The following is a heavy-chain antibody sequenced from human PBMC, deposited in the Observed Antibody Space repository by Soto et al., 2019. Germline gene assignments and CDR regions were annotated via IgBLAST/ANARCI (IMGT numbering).Heavy chain of an antibody. V-gene: IGHV3-23*01. D-gene: IGHD2-21*01. CDR2: ISGSGYST. CDR1: GFTFSSYV. Sequence: EVQLLESGGGLVQPGGSLRLSCAASGFTFSSYVMSWVRQAPGKGLEWVSAISGSGYSTYYADSVKGRFTISRDNSKNTLYLQMNSLRAEDTAVYYCAITLVMRLPFDYWGQGTLVTVSS. CDR3: AITLVMRLPFDY. J-gene: IGHJ4*02.